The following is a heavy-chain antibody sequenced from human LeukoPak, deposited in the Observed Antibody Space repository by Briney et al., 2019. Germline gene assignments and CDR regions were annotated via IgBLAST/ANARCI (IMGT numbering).Heavy chain of an antibody. D-gene: IGHD4-17*01. J-gene: IGHJ4*02. Sequence: GGSLRLSCAASGFTFSSYAMTWVRQAPGKGLEWVSGISGSGGSTYYADSVKGRFTTSRDNSKNTLYLQINSLRAEDTATYYCAKVGPSTVTRDYWGQGTLVTVSS. V-gene: IGHV3-23*01. CDR3: AKVGPSTVTRDY. CDR1: GFTFSSYA. CDR2: ISGSGGST.